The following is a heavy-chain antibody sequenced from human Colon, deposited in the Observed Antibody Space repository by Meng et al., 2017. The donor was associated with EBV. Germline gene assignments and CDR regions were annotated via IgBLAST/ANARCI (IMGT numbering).Heavy chain of an antibody. CDR2: IYYNGST. CDR3: ARRRYYYGSGSYHSYYFDY. Sequence: QLHRQESGPGLVKPSEPLSLTCTVSGGSISISSYYWGWIRQPPGKGLEWIGSIYYNGSTYYNPSLKSRVTISVDTSKNQFSLKLNSVTAADTAVYYCARRRYYYGSGSYHSYYFDYWGQGALVTVSS. J-gene: IGHJ4*02. D-gene: IGHD3-10*01. CDR1: GGSISISSYY. V-gene: IGHV4-39*01.